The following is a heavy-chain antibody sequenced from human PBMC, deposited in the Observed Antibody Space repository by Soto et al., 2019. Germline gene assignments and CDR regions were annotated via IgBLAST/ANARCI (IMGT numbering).Heavy chain of an antibody. CDR3: ARDRDRWDCSSTSCYLRFPNWLDP. J-gene: IGHJ5*02. CDR1: GYTFTSYY. D-gene: IGHD2-2*01. CDR2: INPSGGST. V-gene: IGHV1-46*03. Sequence: ASVKVSCKASGYTFTSYYMHWVRQAPGQGLEWMGIINPSGGSTSYAQKFQGRVTMTRDTSTSTVYMELSSLRSEDTAVYYCARDRDRWDCSSTSCYLRFPNWLDPWGQGTLVTVSS.